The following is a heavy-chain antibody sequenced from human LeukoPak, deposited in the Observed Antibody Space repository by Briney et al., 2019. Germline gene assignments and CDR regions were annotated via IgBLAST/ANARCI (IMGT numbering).Heavy chain of an antibody. V-gene: IGHV4-59*08. J-gene: IGHJ4*02. D-gene: IGHD3-22*01. CDR2: VFHSGST. CDR3: ARDSSGYYRIVY. Sequence: SETLSLTCTVSGGSINSYYWSWIRQPPGKGLEWIGYVFHSGSTNYNPSLKSRVTISVDTSKNQFSLKLTSVTAADTAVYYCARDSSGYYRIVYWGQGTLVTVSS. CDR1: GGSINSYY.